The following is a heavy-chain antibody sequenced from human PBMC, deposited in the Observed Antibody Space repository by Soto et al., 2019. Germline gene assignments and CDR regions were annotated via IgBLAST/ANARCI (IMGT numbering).Heavy chain of an antibody. J-gene: IGHJ4*02. CDR1: GFTFSSYA. CDR2: ISGSGGST. V-gene: IGHV3-23*01. CDR3: ANLGETGPVPAAMSYFDY. Sequence: GGSLRISCAASGFTFSSYAMSWVRQAPGKGLEWVSAISGSGGSTYYADSVKGRFTISRDNSKNTLYLQMNSLRAEDTAVYYCANLGETGPVPAAMSYFDYWGQGTLVTVSS. D-gene: IGHD2-2*01.